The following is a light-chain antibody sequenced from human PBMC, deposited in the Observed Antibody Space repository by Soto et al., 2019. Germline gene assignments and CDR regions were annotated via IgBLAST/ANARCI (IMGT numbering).Light chain of an antibody. CDR1: QSVSSN. J-gene: IGKJ4*01. CDR2: GAS. CDR3: QQYNNWPPFP. Sequence: EIVMTQSPVTLSVSPGERATLSCRASQSVSSNLARYQQKPGQSPRLLIYGASTRATGIPARFSGSGSGTEFTLTIGSLQAEDFAGYYCQQYNNWPPFPFGGGTKVEIK. V-gene: IGKV3-15*01.